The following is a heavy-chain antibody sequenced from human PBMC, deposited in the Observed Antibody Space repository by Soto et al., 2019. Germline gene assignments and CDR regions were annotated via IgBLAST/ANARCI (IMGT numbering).Heavy chain of an antibody. V-gene: IGHV3-15*07. CDR1: GFTFSNAW. CDR3: TTYSYSTTIVARFDS. Sequence: GGSLRLSCAASGFTFSNAWINWVRQAPEKGLEWVGRITSKTDGGTTDYAAPVKGKFAISRDDSKNILYLQMNSLKIEDTAVDYCTTYSYSTTIVARFDSWGHGIVVTVSS. J-gene: IGHJ4*01. CDR2: ITSKTDGGTT. D-gene: IGHD3-22*01.